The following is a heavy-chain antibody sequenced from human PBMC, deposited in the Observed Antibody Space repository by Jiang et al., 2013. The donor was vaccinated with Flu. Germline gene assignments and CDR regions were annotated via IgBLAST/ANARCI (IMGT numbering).Heavy chain of an antibody. D-gene: IGHD3-22*01. CDR1: GYKFSNFW. CDR3: AKCQHSSGIDAFDI. J-gene: IGHJ3*02. Sequence: GAEVKKPGESLKISCQASGYKFSNFWIGWVRQRPGKGLEWMGIIYPGDSDTRYSPSFQGHVTISADKSTNTAYLQWSSLKASDTATYYCAKCQHSSGIDAFDIWGQGGSGHRLL. CDR2: IYPGDSDT. V-gene: IGHV5-51*01.